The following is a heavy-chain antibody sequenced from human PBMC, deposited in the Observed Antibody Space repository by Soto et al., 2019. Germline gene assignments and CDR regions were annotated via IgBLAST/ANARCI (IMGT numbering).Heavy chain of an antibody. J-gene: IGHJ4*02. Sequence: QVQLQQWGAGLLKPSETLSLTCAVYGGSFSGYYWSWIRQPPGKGLEWIGEINHSGSTNYNPSLKSRVTISVDTSKNQFSLKLSSVTAADTAVYYCAREWRADTAMVTIDYWGQGTLVTVSS. V-gene: IGHV4-34*01. CDR3: AREWRADTAMVTIDY. D-gene: IGHD5-18*01. CDR2: INHSGST. CDR1: GGSFSGYY.